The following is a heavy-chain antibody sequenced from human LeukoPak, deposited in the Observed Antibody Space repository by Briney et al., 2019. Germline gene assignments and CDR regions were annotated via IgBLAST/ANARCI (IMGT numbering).Heavy chain of an antibody. CDR2: INHSGST. V-gene: IGHV4-34*01. CDR1: GGSFSGYY. Sequence: SETLSLTCAVYGGSFSGYYWSWIRQPPGKGLEWIGEINHSGSTNYNPSLKSRVTISVDTSKNQFSLKLSSVTAADTAVYCCARGGGGTMVRGVSYGMDVWGQGTTVTVSS. D-gene: IGHD3-10*01. J-gene: IGHJ6*02. CDR3: ARGGGGTMVRGVSYGMDV.